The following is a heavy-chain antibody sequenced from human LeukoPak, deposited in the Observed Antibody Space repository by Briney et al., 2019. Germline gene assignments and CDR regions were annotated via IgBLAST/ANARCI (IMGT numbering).Heavy chain of an antibody. D-gene: IGHD3-3*01. CDR1: GYTFTSYY. J-gene: IGHJ6*02. CDR3: ARDSDLGRTIFGVVILPYYYYGMDV. Sequence: ASVKVSCKASGYTFTSYYMHWVRQAPGQGLEWMGIINPSGGSTSYAQKFQGRVTMTRDTSTSTVYMELSSLRSEDTAVYYCARDSDLGRTIFGVVILPYYYYGMDVWGQGTTVTVSS. CDR2: INPSGGST. V-gene: IGHV1-46*01.